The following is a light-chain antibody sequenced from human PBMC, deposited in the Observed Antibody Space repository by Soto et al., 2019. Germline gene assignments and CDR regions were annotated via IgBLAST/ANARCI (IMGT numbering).Light chain of an antibody. J-gene: IGKJ2*01. V-gene: IGKV1-33*01. Sequence: IHMTQSPSSLSASVGDRVTITCHASQDVNVYLNWFHQRPGKAPQLLIYDASSLETGVPSRFSGSGFGTDFTFTISSLQPEDIGTYYCQQFHSLPYTFGQGSRLEI. CDR2: DAS. CDR1: QDVNVY. CDR3: QQFHSLPYT.